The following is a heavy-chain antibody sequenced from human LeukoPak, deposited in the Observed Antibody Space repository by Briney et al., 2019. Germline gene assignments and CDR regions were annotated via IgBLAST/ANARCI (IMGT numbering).Heavy chain of an antibody. CDR2: MNPNSGNT. V-gene: IGHV1-8*01. CDR1: GYTFTSYD. CDR3: ARGPDYYDILTGYPNWFDP. D-gene: IGHD3-9*01. J-gene: IGHJ5*02. Sequence: ASVKVSCKASGYTFTSYDINWVRQATGQGLEWMGWMNPNSGNTGYAQKFQGRVTMTRNTSISTAYMELSSLRSEDTAVYYCARGPDYYDILTGYPNWFDPWGQGTLVTVSS.